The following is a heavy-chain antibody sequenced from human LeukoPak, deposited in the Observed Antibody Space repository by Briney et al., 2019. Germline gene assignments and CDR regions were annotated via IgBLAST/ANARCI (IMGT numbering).Heavy chain of an antibody. CDR1: GFTFSSYS. CDR3: AISSGYSYGLDY. D-gene: IGHD5-18*01. V-gene: IGHV3-48*02. Sequence: GGSLRLSCSASGFTFSSYSMNWVRQVPGKGLEWVSYISGGSTIVYYADSMKGRFTISRDNANNSLYLQMNSLRDEDTALYYCAISSGYSYGLDYWGQGTLVTVSS. CDR2: ISGGSTIV. J-gene: IGHJ4*02.